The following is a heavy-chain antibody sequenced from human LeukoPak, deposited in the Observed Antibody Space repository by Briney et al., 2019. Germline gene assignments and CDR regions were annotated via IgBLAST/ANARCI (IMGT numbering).Heavy chain of an antibody. D-gene: IGHD2-15*01. CDR2: ISGSGGST. CDR3: AKSGYCSGGSCYLNWFDP. Sequence: GGSLRLSCAASGFTFSSYAMSWVRQAPGKGLEWVSAISGSGGSTYYADSVKGRFTISRDNSKNTLYLQMNSLRAEDTAVYYRAKSGYCSGGSCYLNWFDPWGQGTLVTVSS. J-gene: IGHJ5*02. V-gene: IGHV3-23*01. CDR1: GFTFSSYA.